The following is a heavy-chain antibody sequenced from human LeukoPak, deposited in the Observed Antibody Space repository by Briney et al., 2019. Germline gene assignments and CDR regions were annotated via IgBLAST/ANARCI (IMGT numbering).Heavy chain of an antibody. J-gene: IGHJ4*02. CDR2: INHSGST. CDR3: ARGYEDYYDSSGYSHFVY. V-gene: IGHV4-34*01. Sequence: SETLSLTCAVYGGSFSGYYWSWIRQPPGKGLEWIGEINHSGSTNYNPSLKSRVTISVDTSKNQFSLKLSSVTAADTAVYYCARGYEDYYDSSGYSHFVYWGQGTLVTVSS. CDR1: GGSFSGYY. D-gene: IGHD3-22*01.